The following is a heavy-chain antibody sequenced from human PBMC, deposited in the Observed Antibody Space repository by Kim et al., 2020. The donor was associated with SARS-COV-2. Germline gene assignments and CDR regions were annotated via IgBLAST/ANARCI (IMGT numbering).Heavy chain of an antibody. CDR3: AKTGYSGYDFDS. V-gene: IGHV3-23*03. Sequence: GGSLRLSCAASGFTFSSYAMSWVRQAPGKGLEWVSAIYSGAGSTYYSDSVKGRFTISRDDSKNTLFLQMNSLRAEDTAVYYCAKTGYSGYDFDSWGQGT. CDR2: IYSGAGST. CDR1: GFTFSSYA. D-gene: IGHD5-12*01. J-gene: IGHJ4*02.